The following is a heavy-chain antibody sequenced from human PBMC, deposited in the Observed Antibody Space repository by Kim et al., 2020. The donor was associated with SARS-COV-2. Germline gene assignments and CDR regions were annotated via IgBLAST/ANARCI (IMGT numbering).Heavy chain of an antibody. J-gene: IGHJ4*02. CDR3: ANFES. V-gene: IGHV3-33*06. Sequence: SDGSIKNYADSVKGRFTISRDNSKNMLFLQMNSLRAEDTAVYYCANFESWGQGTLVTVSS. CDR2: SDGSIK.